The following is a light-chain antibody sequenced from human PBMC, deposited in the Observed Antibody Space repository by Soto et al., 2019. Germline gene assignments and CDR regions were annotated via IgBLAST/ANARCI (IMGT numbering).Light chain of an antibody. CDR2: DVS. V-gene: IGLV2-14*01. CDR1: SSDVGGYGY. Sequence: QSALTQPASVSESPGQSITISCTGTSSDVGGYGYVSWYQQHAGKAPKLMIYDVSNRPSGVSNRFSGSESGNTASLTISGLQAEDEADYYCSSYTSSNTVLFGGGTKVTVL. J-gene: IGLJ2*01. CDR3: SSYTSSNTVL.